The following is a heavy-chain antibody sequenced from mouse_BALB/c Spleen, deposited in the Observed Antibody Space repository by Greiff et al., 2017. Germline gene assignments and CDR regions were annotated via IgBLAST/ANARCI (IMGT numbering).Heavy chain of an antibody. CDR3: NPLMRWFAY. V-gene: IGHV14-4*02. CDR1: GFNIKDYY. J-gene: IGHJ3*01. Sequence: VQLQQSGAELVRPGASVKLSCTASGFNIKDYYMHWVKQRPEQGLEWIGWIDPENGDTEYAPKFQGKATMTADTSSNTAYLQLSSLTSEDTAVYYCNPLMRWFAYWGQGTLVTVSA. CDR2: IDPENGDT. D-gene: IGHD2-3*01.